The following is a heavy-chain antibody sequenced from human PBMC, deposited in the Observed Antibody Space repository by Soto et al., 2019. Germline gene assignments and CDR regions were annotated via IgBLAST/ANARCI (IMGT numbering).Heavy chain of an antibody. Sequence: TMPLTSTVSGAPSSSGGYCWSWIRKHPGKGLEWIGYIYYSGSTYYNPSLKSRVTISVDTSKNQFSLKLSSVTAADTAVYYCARYDYIWGRYRQGDDYWGQGTLVTVSS. CDR2: IYYSGST. CDR3: ARYDYIWGRYRQGDDY. J-gene: IGHJ4*02. D-gene: IGHD3-16*02. V-gene: IGHV4-31*03. CDR1: GAPSSSGGYC.